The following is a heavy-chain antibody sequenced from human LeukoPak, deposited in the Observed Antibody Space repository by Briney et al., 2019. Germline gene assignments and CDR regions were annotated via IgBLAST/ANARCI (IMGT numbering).Heavy chain of an antibody. V-gene: IGHV4-59*01. CDR1: GGSISSYY. D-gene: IGHD6-6*01. CDR2: IYYSGST. CDR3: ARVGSSSRPDY. Sequence: SETLSLTCTVSGGSISSYYWSWIRQPPGKGLEWIGYIYYSGSTNYNPSLKSRVTISVDTSKNQFSLKLSSVTAADTAVYYCARVGSSSRPDYWGQGTLVTVSS. J-gene: IGHJ4*02.